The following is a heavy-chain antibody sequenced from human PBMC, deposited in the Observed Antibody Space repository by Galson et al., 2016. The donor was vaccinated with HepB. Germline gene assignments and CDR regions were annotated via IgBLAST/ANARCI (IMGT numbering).Heavy chain of an antibody. Sequence: SLRLSCAGPGFIFSNFAMHWVHQAPGKGLEWVSYISSSGSDIYYADSLKGRFTISRDDAENSLFLQMNSLRAEDTAVYYCARSPPGHDEVDVWGQGTTVTVSS. V-gene: IGHV3-21*01. CDR1: GFIFSNFA. CDR2: ISSSGSDI. CDR3: ARSPPGHDEVDV. D-gene: IGHD1-14*01. J-gene: IGHJ6*02.